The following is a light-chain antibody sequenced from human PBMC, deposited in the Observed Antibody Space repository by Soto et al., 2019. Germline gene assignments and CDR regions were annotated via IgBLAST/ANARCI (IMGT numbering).Light chain of an antibody. Sequence: IHMTQSPSTVSASVGDSVTISCRASQDIVTYLAWYQQKPGRAPKLLIFDASTLQSGVSPRSRGSGSGSEFSLTISNLQPDDAGVYFCQHYTLSSGPFGGGTRVET. CDR2: DAS. V-gene: IGKV1-5*01. CDR3: QHYTLSSGP. J-gene: IGKJ4*02. CDR1: QDIVTY.